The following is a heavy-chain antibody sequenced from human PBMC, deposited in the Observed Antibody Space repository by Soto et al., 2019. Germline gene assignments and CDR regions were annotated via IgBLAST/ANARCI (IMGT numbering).Heavy chain of an antibody. CDR3: AKDKDSSGLPGY. CDR1: GFTFRSYA. V-gene: IGHV3-23*01. Sequence: EVQLLESGGGLVQPGGSLRLSCAASGFTFRSYAMSWVRQAPGKGLEWVSAISGSGGSTYYADSVKGRFTISRDNSKITLFLQMNSLRAEDTAVYYCAKDKDSSGLPGYWGQGTPVTVSS. D-gene: IGHD3-22*01. J-gene: IGHJ4*02. CDR2: ISGSGGST.